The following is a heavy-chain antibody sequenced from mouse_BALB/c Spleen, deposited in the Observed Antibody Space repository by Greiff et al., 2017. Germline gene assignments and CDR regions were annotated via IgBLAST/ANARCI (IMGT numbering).Heavy chain of an antibody. CDR2: INPSNGRT. Sequence: VQLQQSGAELVKPGASVKLSCKASGYTFTSYWMHWVKQRPGQGLEWIGEINPSNGRTNYNEKFKSKATLTVDKSSSTAYMQLSSLTSEDSAVYYCARGGNSYYFDYWGQGTTLTVSS. V-gene: IGHV1S81*02. D-gene: IGHD2-1*01. CDR3: ARGGNSYYFDY. CDR1: GYTFTSYW. J-gene: IGHJ2*01.